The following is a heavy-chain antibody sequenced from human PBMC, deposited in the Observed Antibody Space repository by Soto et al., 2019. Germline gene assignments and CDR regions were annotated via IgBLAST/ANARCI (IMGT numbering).Heavy chain of an antibody. D-gene: IGHD1-7*01. CDR2: INAGNGNT. CDR3: ARDPKWNYNWFDP. V-gene: IGHV1-3*01. Sequence: GASVKVSCKASGYTFTSYAMHWVRQAPGQRLEWMGWINAGNGNTKYSQKFQGRVTITRDTSASTAYMELSSLRSEDTAVYYCARDPKWNYNWFDPWGQGTRVTVSS. J-gene: IGHJ5*02. CDR1: GYTFTSYA.